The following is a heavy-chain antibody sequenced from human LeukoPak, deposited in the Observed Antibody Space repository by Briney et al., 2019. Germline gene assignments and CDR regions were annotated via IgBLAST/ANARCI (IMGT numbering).Heavy chain of an antibody. V-gene: IGHV3-53*01. CDR1: GFTVSSNC. J-gene: IGHJ3*02. D-gene: IGHD4-17*01. Sequence: PGGSLRLSCAASGFTVSSNCMSWVRQAPGKGLEWVSFIYSGGSTYYEDSVKGRFTISRDNSKNTLYLQMNSLRAEDTAVYYCAKDHYGDYFSTGAFDIWGQGTTVIVSS. CDR2: IYSGGST. CDR3: AKDHYGDYFSTGAFDI.